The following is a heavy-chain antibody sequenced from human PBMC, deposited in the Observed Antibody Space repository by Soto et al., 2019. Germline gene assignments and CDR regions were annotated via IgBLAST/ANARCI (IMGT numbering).Heavy chain of an antibody. CDR1: GFTVSSNY. Sequence: PGGSLRLSCAASGFTVSSNYMSWVRQAPGKGLEWVSLIYSGGSTYYADSVKGRFTISRDNSKNTLYLQMNSLRAEDTAVYYCARDYYKYYDSSGYYRSPAYWGQGTLVTVSS. V-gene: IGHV3-66*01. CDR2: IYSGGST. J-gene: IGHJ4*02. CDR3: ARDYYKYYDSSGYYRSPAY. D-gene: IGHD3-22*01.